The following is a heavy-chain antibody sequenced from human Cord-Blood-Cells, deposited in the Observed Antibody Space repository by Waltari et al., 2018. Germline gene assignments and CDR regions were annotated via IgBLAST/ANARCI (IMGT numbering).Heavy chain of an antibody. J-gene: IGHJ4*02. CDR2: SDYSWGT. V-gene: IGHV4-39*01. Sequence: QLQLQESGPGLVKHSATLSLTCTVSGRSISSSSYYWGWIRQPPGDGLEWIGSSDYSWGTYYNRSLNCRGTISVGTSKNHFSLKLGCVTAADAAVYYCARHTRPWECVLYYFDYWGQGTLVTVSS. CDR1: GRSISSSSYY. CDR3: ARHTRPWECVLYYFDY. D-gene: IGHD1-26*01.